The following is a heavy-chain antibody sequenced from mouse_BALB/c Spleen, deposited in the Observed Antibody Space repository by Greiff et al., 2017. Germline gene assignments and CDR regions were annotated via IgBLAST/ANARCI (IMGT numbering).Heavy chain of an antibody. CDR3: NAGGTYYFDY. V-gene: IGHV14-4*02. D-gene: IGHD1-1*01. CDR2: IDPENGDT. J-gene: IGHJ2*01. CDR1: GFNIKDTY. Sequence: EVQLQQSGAELVKPGASVKLSCTASGFNIKDTYMHWVKQRPEQGLEWIGWIDPENGDTEYAPKFQGKATMTADTSSNTAYLQLSSLTSEDTAVYYGNAGGTYYFDYWGQGTTLTVSS.